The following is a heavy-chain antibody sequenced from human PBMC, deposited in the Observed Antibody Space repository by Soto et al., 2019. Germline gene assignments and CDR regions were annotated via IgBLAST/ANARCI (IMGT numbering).Heavy chain of an antibody. D-gene: IGHD6-13*01. J-gene: IGHJ4*02. CDR2: LHFSGNS. CDR3: ASMAALEDAYFDN. CDR1: GGSITGFDHY. V-gene: IGHV4-30-4*01. Sequence: PSETLSLTCTVSGGSITGFDHYWSWIRQPPGRGLEWIGYLHFSGNSYYNPSLNSRAAISLETSKRQFSLNLRSVTAADTAVYFCASMAALEDAYFDNWGPGTLVPVSA.